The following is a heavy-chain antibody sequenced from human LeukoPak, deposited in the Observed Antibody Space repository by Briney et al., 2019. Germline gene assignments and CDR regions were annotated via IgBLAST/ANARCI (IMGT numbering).Heavy chain of an antibody. Sequence: PGGSLRLSCAASGFTFSSYSMNWVRQAPGKGLEWVSYISSSSSTIYYADSVKGRFTISRDNAKNSLYPQMNSLRAEDTAVYYCARDPSWGVRGLAPNWFDPWGQGTLVTVSS. CDR3: ARDPSWGVRGLAPNWFDP. D-gene: IGHD3-10*01. V-gene: IGHV3-48*04. CDR1: GFTFSSYS. CDR2: ISSSSSTI. J-gene: IGHJ5*02.